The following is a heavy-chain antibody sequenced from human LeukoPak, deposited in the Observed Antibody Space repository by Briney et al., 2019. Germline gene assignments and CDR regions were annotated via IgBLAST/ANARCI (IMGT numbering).Heavy chain of an antibody. CDR1: GFTFSSYG. J-gene: IGHJ5*02. Sequence: GGSLRLSCAASGFTFSSYGMHWVRQAPGKGLEWVAVISYDGSNKYYADSVKGRFTISRDNSKNTLYLQMNSLRAEDTAVCYCAKVSLVATSWFDPWGQGTLVTVSS. V-gene: IGHV3-30*18. D-gene: IGHD5-12*01. CDR3: AKVSLVATSWFDP. CDR2: ISYDGSNK.